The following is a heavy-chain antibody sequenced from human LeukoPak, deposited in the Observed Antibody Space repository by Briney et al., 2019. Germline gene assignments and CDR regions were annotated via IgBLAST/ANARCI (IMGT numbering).Heavy chain of an antibody. J-gene: IGHJ4*02. CDR2: IRSKANNFAT. Sequence: GGSLRLSCAASGFIFSDHYIDWVRQAPGKGLEWVGRIRSKANNFATAYGASVKGRFTISRDDSKNTAYLQMNGLKIEDTAVYYCTRLYDYPSGSSAYWGQGTLVTVSS. CDR3: TRLYDYPSGSSAY. V-gene: IGHV3-73*01. D-gene: IGHD3-10*01. CDR1: GFIFSDHY.